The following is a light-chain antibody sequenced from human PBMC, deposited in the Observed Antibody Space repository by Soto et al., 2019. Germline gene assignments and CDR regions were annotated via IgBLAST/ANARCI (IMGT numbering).Light chain of an antibody. CDR2: DAS. Sequence: DIQMTQSPSTLSASVGDRVSITCRASQSIGRWLAWYQQKSGKAPKLLIFDASGLESGVPSRFSGSGSVTEFTLTIRTLQPDDVAPYYCQQYNSYFQTFGQGTKVDIK. V-gene: IGKV1-5*01. CDR1: QSIGRW. CDR3: QQYNSYFQT. J-gene: IGKJ1*01.